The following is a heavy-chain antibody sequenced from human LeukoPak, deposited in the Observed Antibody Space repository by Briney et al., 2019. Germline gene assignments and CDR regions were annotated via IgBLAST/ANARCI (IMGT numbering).Heavy chain of an antibody. V-gene: IGHV6-1*01. CDR1: GDSVSSDSAT. D-gene: IGHD6-19*01. CDR3: ARGPQWLNY. J-gene: IGHJ4*02. Sequence: SQTLSLTCAISGDSVSSDSATWNWIRQSPSRGLEWLGSTYYRSKWYSAYAVSVKSRISINSDTSKNQFSLQLNSVTPEDTAIYYCARGPQWLNYWGQGTLVTVSS. CDR2: TYYRSKWYS.